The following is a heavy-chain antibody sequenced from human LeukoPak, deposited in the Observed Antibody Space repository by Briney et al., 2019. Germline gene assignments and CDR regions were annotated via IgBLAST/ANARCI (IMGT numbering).Heavy chain of an antibody. Sequence: GASVKVSCKTSGYTFSSYDINWVRQATGQGLEWMGWMNPNSGETGFAQNFQGRVTLTRDTSTSTVYMELSSLRSEDTAVYYCARVGIDVDTATHYFDYWGQGTLVTVSS. CDR3: ARVGIDVDTATHYFDY. V-gene: IGHV1-8*01. CDR2: MNPNSGET. CDR1: GYTFSSYD. J-gene: IGHJ4*02. D-gene: IGHD5-18*01.